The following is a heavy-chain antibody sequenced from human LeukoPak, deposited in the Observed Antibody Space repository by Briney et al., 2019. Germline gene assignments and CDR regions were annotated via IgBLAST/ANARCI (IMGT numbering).Heavy chain of an antibody. V-gene: IGHV3-74*01. J-gene: IGHJ4*02. CDR1: GFTFSSYW. Sequence: QSGGSLRLSCAASGFTFSSYWMHWVRQAPGKGLVWVSRINSDGSSTSYADSVKGRFTISRDNAKNTLYLQMNSLRAEDTAVYYCASEGWLQFHFDSWGQGTLVTVSS. CDR3: ASEGWLQFHFDS. CDR2: INSDGSST. D-gene: IGHD5-24*01.